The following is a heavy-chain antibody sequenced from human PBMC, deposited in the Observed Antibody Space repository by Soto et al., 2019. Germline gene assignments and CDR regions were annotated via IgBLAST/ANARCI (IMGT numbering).Heavy chain of an antibody. J-gene: IGHJ3*02. V-gene: IGHV1-46*01. CDR2: INPSGGST. Sequence: GASVKVSCKASGYTFTSYYMHWVRQAPGQGLEWMGIINPSGGSTSYAQKFQGRVTMTRDTSTSTVYMELSSLRSEDTAVYYCARSAPPFDSSGYYGVNDAFDIWGQGTMVTVSS. CDR1: GYTFTSYY. CDR3: ARSAPPFDSSGYYGVNDAFDI. D-gene: IGHD3-22*01.